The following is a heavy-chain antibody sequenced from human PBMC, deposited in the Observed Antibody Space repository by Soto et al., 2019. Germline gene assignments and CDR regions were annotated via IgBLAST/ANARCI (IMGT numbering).Heavy chain of an antibody. V-gene: IGHV1-46*03. J-gene: IGHJ3*02. CDR3: ARDQWLRPGGGGTEPLDI. Sequence: QVQLVQSGAEVKKPGASVKISCEASGYSFTSQYVHWVRQAPGQGLEWMGIINPNGGSTTYAQKFQGRVTMTRETSPSRVYMERSSLTSEDTAVYYLARDQWLRPGGGGTEPLDIWGQGTMVTVAS. CDR1: GYSFTSQY. D-gene: IGHD5-12*01. CDR2: INPNGGST.